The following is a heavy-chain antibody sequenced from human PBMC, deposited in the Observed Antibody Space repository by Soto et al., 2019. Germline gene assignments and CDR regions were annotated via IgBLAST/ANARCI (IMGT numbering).Heavy chain of an antibody. J-gene: IGHJ6*02. CDR1: GGSISSGDYY. D-gene: IGHD5-18*01. Sequence: QVQLQESGPGLVKPSQTLSLTCTVSGGSISSGDYYWSWIRQPPGKGLEWIGYIYYSGSTYYNPSLKSRVTISVDTSKNQFSLKLSSVTAADTAVYYCASGSGGYINYYGMDVWGQGTTVTVSS. CDR3: ASGSGGYINYYGMDV. V-gene: IGHV4-30-4*01. CDR2: IYYSGST.